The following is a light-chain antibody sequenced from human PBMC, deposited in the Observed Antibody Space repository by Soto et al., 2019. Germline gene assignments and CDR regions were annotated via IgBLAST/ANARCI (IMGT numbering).Light chain of an antibody. V-gene: IGKV3-20*01. Sequence: EIVLTQSPGSLSLSPGERATLSCRASQSVDSSFFAWYQQKPGQAPRLLIYGASNRATGIPDRFSGRGSGTDFTLTITGLEPEDFAVYYCQQYVSSVTFGQGPRWKSN. CDR1: QSVDSSF. CDR2: GAS. CDR3: QQYVSSVT. J-gene: IGKJ1*01.